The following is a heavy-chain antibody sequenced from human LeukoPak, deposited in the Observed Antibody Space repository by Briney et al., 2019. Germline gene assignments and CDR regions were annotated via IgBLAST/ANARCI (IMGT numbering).Heavy chain of an antibody. Sequence: ASVKVSCKASGYTFTSYAMHWVRQAPGQRLEWMGWINAGNGNTKYSQKFQGRVTITADESTSTAYMELSSLRSEDTAVYYCARGSLVYSTSCYMYCAETLGAFDIWGQGTMVTVSS. V-gene: IGHV1-3*01. CDR1: GYTFTSYA. J-gene: IGHJ3*02. D-gene: IGHD2-2*02. CDR2: INAGNGNT. CDR3: ARGSLVYSTSCYMYCAETLGAFDI.